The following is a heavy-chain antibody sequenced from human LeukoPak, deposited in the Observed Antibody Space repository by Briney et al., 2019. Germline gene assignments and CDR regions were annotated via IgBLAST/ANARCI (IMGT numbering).Heavy chain of an antibody. J-gene: IGHJ3*02. CDR2: ISYDGNFR. Sequence: GGSLRLSCAASGFTVSNNYMSWVRQAPGKGLEWVALISYDGNFRNYAESVKGRFTISRDNSKNTVLLQMNSLGAEDTAVYYCARPSPPGGIVYGFHIWGQGTMVTVSS. CDR3: ARPSPPGGIVYGFHI. CDR1: GFTVSNNY. D-gene: IGHD3-16*02. V-gene: IGHV3-30*01.